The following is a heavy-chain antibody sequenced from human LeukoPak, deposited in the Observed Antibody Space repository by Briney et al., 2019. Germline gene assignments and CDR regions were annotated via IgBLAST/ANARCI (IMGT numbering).Heavy chain of an antibody. D-gene: IGHD1-26*01. Sequence: SETLSLTCTVSGGSISSYYWSWIRQPAGKGLEWIGRIYTSGSTNYNPSLESRVTMSVDTSKNQFSLKLSSVTAADTAMYYCARSPPSGSYDYWGQGTLVTVSS. V-gene: IGHV4-4*07. CDR2: IYTSGST. CDR1: GGSISSYY. CDR3: ARSPPSGSYDY. J-gene: IGHJ4*02.